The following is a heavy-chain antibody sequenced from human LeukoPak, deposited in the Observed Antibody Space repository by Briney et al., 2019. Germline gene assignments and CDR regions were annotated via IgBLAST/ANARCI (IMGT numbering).Heavy chain of an antibody. CDR2: ISSSGSTI. CDR1: GFTFSSYE. V-gene: IGHV3-48*03. Sequence: GGSLRLSCAASGFTFSSYEMNWVRQAPGKGLEWVSYISSSGSTIYYADSVKGRFTISRDNAKNSLYLQMNSLRAEDTAVYYCAREDTVLFNYYYYGMDVWGQGTTVTVSS. CDR3: AREDTVLFNYYYYGMDV. J-gene: IGHJ6*02. D-gene: IGHD5-18*01.